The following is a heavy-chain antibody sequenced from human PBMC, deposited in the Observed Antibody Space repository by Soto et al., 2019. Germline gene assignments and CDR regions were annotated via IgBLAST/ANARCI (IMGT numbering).Heavy chain of an antibody. CDR3: ARHLAAGDV. CDR1: GYTFINYY. V-gene: IGHV1-46*01. J-gene: IGHJ4*02. D-gene: IGHD2-8*02. CDR2: INPTGSST. Sequence: QVQLVQSGAEVKKPGASVKVSCKASGYTFINYYIHWVRQARGHGLEWLAIINPTGSSTNYAQKFQVSLPLTMDTSTTTVYMELRRLTSEDTAIYYCARHLAAGDVWGQGTLVTFSS.